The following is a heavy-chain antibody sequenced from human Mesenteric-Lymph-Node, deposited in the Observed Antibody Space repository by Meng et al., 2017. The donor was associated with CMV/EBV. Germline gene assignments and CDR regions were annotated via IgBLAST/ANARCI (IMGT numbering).Heavy chain of an antibody. J-gene: IGHJ6*02. CDR1: GFTFSSYW. CDR2: INQDGSEI. CDR3: ARDSGYCSTTSCYKYYHYGMDV. V-gene: IGHV3-7*01. D-gene: IGHD2-2*02. Sequence: GESLKISCAASGFTFSSYWMSWVRQAPGKGLEWVANINQDGSEIHYVDSVKDRFSISRDNAKNSFYLQMNSLRAEDTAVYYCARDSGYCSTTSCYKYYHYGMDVWGQGTTVTVSS.